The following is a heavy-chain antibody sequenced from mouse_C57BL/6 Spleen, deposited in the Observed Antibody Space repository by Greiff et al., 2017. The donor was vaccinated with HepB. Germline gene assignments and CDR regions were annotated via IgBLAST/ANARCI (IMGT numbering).Heavy chain of an antibody. Sequence: VQLQQSGAELVKPGASVKMSCKASGYTFTSYWITWVKQRPGQGLEWIGDIYPGSGSTNYNEKFKSKATLTVDTSSSTAYMQLSSLTSEDSAVYYCARGFHYDYGPYYARDYWGQGTSVTVSS. D-gene: IGHD2-4*01. CDR2: IYPGSGST. CDR3: ARGFHYDYGPYYARDY. J-gene: IGHJ4*01. V-gene: IGHV1-55*01. CDR1: GYTFTSYW.